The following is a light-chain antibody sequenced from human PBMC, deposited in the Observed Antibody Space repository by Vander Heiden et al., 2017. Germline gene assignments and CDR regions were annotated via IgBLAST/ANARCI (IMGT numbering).Light chain of an antibody. CDR2: DVS. CDR1: SRAVGGYNY. J-gene: IGLJ3*02. Sequence: QSALTQPASVSGSPGQSITIHCTGTSRAVGGYNYVSLYQPQPGKAPQLMINDVSNRPAGVSPRFSVSTSGNTASLTISWRQAADGADYYCSSYTSISTWVFGGGTKLTVL. V-gene: IGLV2-14*03. CDR3: SSYTSISTWV.